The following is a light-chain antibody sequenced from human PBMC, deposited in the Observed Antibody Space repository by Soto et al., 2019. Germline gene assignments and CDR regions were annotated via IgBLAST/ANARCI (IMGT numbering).Light chain of an antibody. J-gene: IGLJ1*01. CDR3: FSLTKDWNHV. CDR2: EVS. Sequence: QSVLTQPASVSGSPGQSITISCTGSSSDIGAYNYVSWFQQYPGKAPKLIISEVSNRPSGVSNRFSGSKSGTAASLTISGLQTEDEADYFCFSLTKDWNHVFGTGTKVTV. CDR1: SSDIGAYNY. V-gene: IGLV2-14*01.